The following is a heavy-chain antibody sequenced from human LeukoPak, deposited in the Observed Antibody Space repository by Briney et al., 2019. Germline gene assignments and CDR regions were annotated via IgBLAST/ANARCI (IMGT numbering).Heavy chain of an antibody. CDR1: GYSISSGYY. J-gene: IGHJ4*02. Sequence: PSETLSLTCTVSGYSISSGYYWGWIRQPPGKGLEWIGSIYHSGSTYYNPSLKSRVTISVDTSKNQFSLKLSSVTAADTAVYYCATAFYGSGSYFRKRGSYYFDYWGQGTLVTVSS. D-gene: IGHD3-10*01. CDR2: IYHSGST. V-gene: IGHV4-38-2*02. CDR3: ATAFYGSGSYFRKRGSYYFDY.